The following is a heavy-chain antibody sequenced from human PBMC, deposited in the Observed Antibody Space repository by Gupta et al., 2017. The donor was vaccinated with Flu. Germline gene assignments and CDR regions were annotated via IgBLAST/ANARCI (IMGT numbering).Heavy chain of an antibody. D-gene: IGHD5-18*01. J-gene: IGHJ1*01. CDR3: ATGIGWDTAMVVQH. CDR2: T. V-gene: IGHV4-4*02. Sequence: TNYNPSLKSRVTISVDKSKNQFSLKLSSVTAADTAVYYCATGIGWDTAMVVQHWGQGTLVTVSS.